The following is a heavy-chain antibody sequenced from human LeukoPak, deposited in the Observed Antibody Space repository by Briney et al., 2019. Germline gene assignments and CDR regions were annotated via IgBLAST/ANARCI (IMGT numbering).Heavy chain of an antibody. J-gene: IGHJ4*02. V-gene: IGHV4-39*01. CDR2: VFYSGIT. D-gene: IGHD3-10*01. CDR1: GDSISTSNYY. Sequence: PSETLSLTCTVSGDSISTSNYYWGWIRQPPGKSLEWIGSVFYSGITYYNPSLKSRVTISVHTSKNQFSLKLTSVTAADTAVYYCARHLKGPSGSSILGLGSWGQGNLVTVSS. CDR3: ARHLKGPSGSSILGLGS.